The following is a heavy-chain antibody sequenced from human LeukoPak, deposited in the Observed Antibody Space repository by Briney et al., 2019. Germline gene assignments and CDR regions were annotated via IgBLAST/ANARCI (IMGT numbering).Heavy chain of an antibody. D-gene: IGHD2-15*01. V-gene: IGHV4-34*01. Sequence: SETLSLTCAVYGGSFSGYYWSWIRQPPGKGLEWIGEINHSGSTNYNPSLKSRVTISVDTSKSQFSLKLSSVTAADTAVYYCARVTPYCSGGSCYPGWFDPWGQGTLVTVSS. J-gene: IGHJ5*02. CDR1: GGSFSGYY. CDR2: INHSGST. CDR3: ARVTPYCSGGSCYPGWFDP.